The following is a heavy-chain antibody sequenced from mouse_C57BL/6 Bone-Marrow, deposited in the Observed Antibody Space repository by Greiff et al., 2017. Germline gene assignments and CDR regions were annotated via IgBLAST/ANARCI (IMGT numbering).Heavy chain of an antibody. V-gene: IGHV14-4*01. Sequence: VQLKESGAELVRPGASVKLSCTASGFNIKDDYMHWVKQRPEQGLEWIGWIDPENGDTEDASKFQGKATITADPSSNTAYLQLSSLTSEDTAVYYCTTGYYGSRGYWGQGTTLTVSS. J-gene: IGHJ2*01. CDR3: TTGYYGSRGY. D-gene: IGHD1-1*01. CDR2: IDPENGDT. CDR1: GFNIKDDY.